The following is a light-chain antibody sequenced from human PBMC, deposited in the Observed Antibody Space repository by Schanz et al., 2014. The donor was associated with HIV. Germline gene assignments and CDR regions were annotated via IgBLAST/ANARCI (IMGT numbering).Light chain of an antibody. CDR2: GAS. CDR1: QSVSGDY. CDR3: QQFAFSSWT. J-gene: IGKJ1*01. V-gene: IGKV3-20*01. Sequence: EIVLTQSPGTLSLSPGERATLSCRASQSVSGDYFAWYQQKPGQAPRLLIYGASSRAAGIPDRFSGSGSGTDFTLTISRLEPEDFAVYFCQQFAFSSWTFGQGTKIEIK.